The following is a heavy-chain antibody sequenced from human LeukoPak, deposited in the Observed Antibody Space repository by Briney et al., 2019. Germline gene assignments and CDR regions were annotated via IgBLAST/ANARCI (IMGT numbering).Heavy chain of an antibody. CDR3: ARDASGWSRDV. V-gene: IGHV3-21*01. J-gene: IGHJ6*02. CDR1: GFSLSCCA. CDR2: ITDSGSYI. D-gene: IGHD6-19*01. Sequence: PGGSLRLSCAASGFSLSCCAMSWVRQAPGKGLEWVSSITDSGSYIYYADSVKGRFTTSRDNAKNSLYLRMNSLRDEDTAVYYCARDASGWSRDVWGQGTTVTVSS.